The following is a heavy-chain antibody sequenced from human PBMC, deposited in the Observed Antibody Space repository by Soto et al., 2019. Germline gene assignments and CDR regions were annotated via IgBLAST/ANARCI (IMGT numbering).Heavy chain of an antibody. Sequence: PGGSLRLSCAASGFTFSSYAMSWVRQAPGKGLEWVSAISGSGGSTYYADSVKGRFTISRDNSKNTLYLQMNSLRAEDTAVYYRAKVVHYGGSSLNYWGQGTLVTVSS. V-gene: IGHV3-23*01. CDR1: GFTFSSYA. CDR3: AKVVHYGGSSLNY. D-gene: IGHD4-17*01. J-gene: IGHJ4*02. CDR2: ISGSGGST.